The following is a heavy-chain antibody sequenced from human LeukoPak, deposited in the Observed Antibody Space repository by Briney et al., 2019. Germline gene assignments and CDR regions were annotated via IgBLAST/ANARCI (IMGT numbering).Heavy chain of an antibody. Sequence: GGSLRLSCAASGFTFSSYSMNWVRQAPGKGLEWVSSISSSSSYIYYADSVKDQFTISRDNAKNSLYLQMNGLRAEDTAVYYCARGSSLVAGFYYGMDVWGKGTTVTVSS. CDR1: GFTFSSYS. CDR3: ARGSSLVAGFYYGMDV. CDR2: ISSSSSYI. D-gene: IGHD6-19*01. J-gene: IGHJ6*04. V-gene: IGHV3-21*01.